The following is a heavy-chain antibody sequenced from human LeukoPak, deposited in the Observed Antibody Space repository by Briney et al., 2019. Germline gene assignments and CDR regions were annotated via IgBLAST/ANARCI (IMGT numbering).Heavy chain of an antibody. D-gene: IGHD5-12*01. V-gene: IGHV5-51*01. CDR2: IYPGDSDT. Sequence: GESLKISCKGSGYSFTSYWIGWVRQMPGKGLEWMGIIYPGDSDTRYSPSFQGQVTISADKSISTAYLQWSSLRSEDTAVYYCARVADLSGYSGSRSVDYWGQGTLVTVSS. CDR1: GYSFTSYW. J-gene: IGHJ4*02. CDR3: ARVADLSGYSGSRSVDY.